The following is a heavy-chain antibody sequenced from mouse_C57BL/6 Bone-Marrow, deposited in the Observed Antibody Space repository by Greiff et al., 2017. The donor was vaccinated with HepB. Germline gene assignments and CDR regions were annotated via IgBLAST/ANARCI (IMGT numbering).Heavy chain of an antibody. CDR3: ASSYWYFDV. CDR1: GYTFTSYG. V-gene: IGHV1-81*01. J-gene: IGHJ1*03. CDR2: IYPRSGNT. Sequence: VKLMESGAELARPGASVKLSCKASGYTFTSYGISWVKQRTGQGLEWIGEIYPRSGNTYYNEKFKGKATLTADKSSSTAYMELRSLTSEDSAVYFCASSYWYFDVWGTGTTVTVSS.